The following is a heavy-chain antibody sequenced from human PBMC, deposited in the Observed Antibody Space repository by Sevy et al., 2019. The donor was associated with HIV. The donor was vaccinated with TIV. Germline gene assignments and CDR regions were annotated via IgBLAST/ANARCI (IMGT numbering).Heavy chain of an antibody. D-gene: IGHD3-3*01. CDR3: AKAGPAPRTMFGVVNGWFDP. V-gene: IGHV3-23*01. Sequence: GGSLRLSCAASGFTFSSYAMSWVRQAPGKGLEWVSAISGSGGSTYYADSVKGRFTISSDNSKNTLYLQMNSLRAEDTAVYYCAKAGPAPRTMFGVVNGWFDPWGQGTLVTVSS. CDR2: ISGSGGST. J-gene: IGHJ5*02. CDR1: GFTFSSYA.